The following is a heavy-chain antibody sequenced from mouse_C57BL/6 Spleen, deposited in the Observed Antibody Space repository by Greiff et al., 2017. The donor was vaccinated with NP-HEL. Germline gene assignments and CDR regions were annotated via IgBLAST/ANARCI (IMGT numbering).Heavy chain of an antibody. CDR3: ARATVVAMDWYFDV. J-gene: IGHJ1*03. D-gene: IGHD1-1*01. CDR2: IYPGSGST. CDR1: GYTFTSYW. Sequence: QVQLQQPGAELVKPGASVKMSCKASGYTFTSYWITWVKQRPGQGLEWIGDIYPGSGSTNYNEKFKSKATLTVDTSSSTAYMQLSSLTSEDSAVYDCARATVVAMDWYFDVWGTGTTVTVSS. V-gene: IGHV1-55*01.